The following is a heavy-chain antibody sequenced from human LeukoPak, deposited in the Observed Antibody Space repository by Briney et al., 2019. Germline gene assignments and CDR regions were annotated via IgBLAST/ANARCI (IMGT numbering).Heavy chain of an antibody. V-gene: IGHV3-48*03. CDR3: ARKGSGWPYY. Sequence: PGGSLRLSRAASGFTFRSYEMNCARQAPGRGREGGSYISSSGTTIYYAVSVKGRFTVTRDNAKNSLYMQMNSLRDEDTAIYYCARKGSGWPYYWGQGTLVTVSS. J-gene: IGHJ4*02. D-gene: IGHD6-19*01. CDR1: GFTFRSYE. CDR2: ISSSGTTI.